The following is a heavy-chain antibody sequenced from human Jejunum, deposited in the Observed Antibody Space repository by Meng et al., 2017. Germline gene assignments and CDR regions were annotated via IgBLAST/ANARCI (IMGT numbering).Heavy chain of an antibody. V-gene: IGHV1-18*01. Sequence: QVQLVQSEAEGKKPGASVKVSCKTSGYTFKTFGISWVRQAPGQGLEWMGWISTYNGNTHYAQKLQGRVTMTTDTSTSTVYMELRSLRSDDTAVYYCARDGVSFTMIRGGRYWGQGTLVTVSS. D-gene: IGHD3-10*01. CDR2: ISTYNGNT. CDR1: GYTFKTFG. CDR3: ARDGVSFTMIRGGRY. J-gene: IGHJ4*02.